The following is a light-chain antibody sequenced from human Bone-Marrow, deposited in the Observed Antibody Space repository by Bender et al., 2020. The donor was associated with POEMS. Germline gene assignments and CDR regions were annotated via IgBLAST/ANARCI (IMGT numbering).Light chain of an antibody. Sequence: QSALTQPASVSGSPGQSITISCTGTRSDIGGNNYVSWYQQHPGKAPKLMIYEVSNRPSGVSNRFSGSKSDYTASLTISGLQAEDEAHYYCSSYTTSSTLVFGGGAMLTVL. CDR1: RSDIGGNNY. CDR3: SSYTTSSTLV. J-gene: IGLJ3*02. CDR2: EVS. V-gene: IGLV2-14*01.